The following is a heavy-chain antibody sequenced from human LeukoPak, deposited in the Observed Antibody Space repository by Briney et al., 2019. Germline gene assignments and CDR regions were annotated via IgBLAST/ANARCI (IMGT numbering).Heavy chain of an antibody. J-gene: IGHJ4*02. CDR3: ARRYRGYVDY. V-gene: IGHV1-2*02. Sequence: GASVKVSCNASGYTFTGYYMHWVREAPGQGLEWMGWINPNSGGTNYAQKFQGRVTMTRDTSISTAYMELRRLRSDDTAVYYCARRYRGYVDYWGQGTLVTVSS. CDR2: INPNSGGT. D-gene: IGHD1-26*01. CDR1: GYTFTGYY.